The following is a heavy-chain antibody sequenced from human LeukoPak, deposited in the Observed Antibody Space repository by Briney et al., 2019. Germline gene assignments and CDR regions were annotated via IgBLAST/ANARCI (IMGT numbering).Heavy chain of an antibody. CDR2: IYYSGST. CDR1: GGSISSYY. CDR3: ARAGLTLSCGRDRFANYFDC. Sequence: SETLSLTYTVSGGSISSYYWSWIRQPPGKGLEWIGYIYYSGSTNYNPSLKSRVTMSVDTSQNQFSLMLSSVTAADTAFYYCARAGLTLSCGRDRFANYFDCWGRGTLVTVSS. D-gene: IGHD2-21*02. J-gene: IGHJ4*02. V-gene: IGHV4-59*01.